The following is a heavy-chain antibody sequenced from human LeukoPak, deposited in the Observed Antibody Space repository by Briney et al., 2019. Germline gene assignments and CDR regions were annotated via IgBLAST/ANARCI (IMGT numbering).Heavy chain of an antibody. Sequence: ASVKVSCKVSGYTLTELSMHWVRQAPGKGLEWMGGFDPEDGESIYAQKFQGRVTMTEDTSTDTAYMELSSLRSEDTAVYYCATLYSSSWSYFDYWGQGTLVTVSS. CDR3: ATLYSSSWSYFDY. CDR1: GYTLTELS. CDR2: FDPEDGES. J-gene: IGHJ4*02. D-gene: IGHD6-13*01. V-gene: IGHV1-24*01.